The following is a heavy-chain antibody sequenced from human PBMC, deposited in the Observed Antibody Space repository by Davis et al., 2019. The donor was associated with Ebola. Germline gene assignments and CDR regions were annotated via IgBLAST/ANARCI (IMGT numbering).Heavy chain of an antibody. CDR3: AKGMITFGGVIGGFDY. CDR1: GFTFSSYE. J-gene: IGHJ4*02. V-gene: IGHV3-48*03. Sequence: GESLKISCAASGFTFSSYEMNWVRQAPGKGLEWVSYISSSGSTIYYADSVKGRFTISRDNAKNSLYLQMNSLRAEDTALYYCAKGMITFGGVIGGFDYWGQGTLVTVSS. D-gene: IGHD3-16*02. CDR2: ISSSGSTI.